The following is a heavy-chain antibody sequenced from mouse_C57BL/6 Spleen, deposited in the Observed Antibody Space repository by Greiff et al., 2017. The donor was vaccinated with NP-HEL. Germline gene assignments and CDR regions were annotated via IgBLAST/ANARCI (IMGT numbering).Heavy chain of an antibody. D-gene: IGHD2-14*01. CDR3: AIDRVYYFDY. CDR2: IDPSDSYT. CDR1: GYTFTSYW. Sequence: VQLQQPGAELVKPGASVKLSCKASGYTFTSYWMQWVKQRPGQGLEWIGEIDPSDSYTNYNQKFKGKATLTVDTSSSTAYMQLSSLTSEDSAVYYCAIDRVYYFDYWGQGTTLTVSS. V-gene: IGHV1-50*01. J-gene: IGHJ2*01.